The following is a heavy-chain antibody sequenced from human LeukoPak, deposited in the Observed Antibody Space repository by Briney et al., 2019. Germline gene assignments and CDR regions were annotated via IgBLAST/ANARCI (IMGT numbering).Heavy chain of an antibody. J-gene: IGHJ4*02. D-gene: IGHD2-15*01. CDR2: ISSSSYI. V-gene: IGHV3-21*01. CDR3: ARDSSGGSCYDY. Sequence: GGSLRLSCAASGFTFSSYSMNWVRQAPGKGLEWVSSISSSSYIYYADSVKGRFIISRDNAKNSLYLQMNSLRAEDTAVYYCARDSSGGSCYDYWGQGTLVTVSS. CDR1: GFTFSSYS.